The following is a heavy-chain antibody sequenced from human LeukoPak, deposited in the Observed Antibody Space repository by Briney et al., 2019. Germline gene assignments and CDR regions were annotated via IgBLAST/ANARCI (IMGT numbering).Heavy chain of an antibody. CDR2: IYHSGST. CDR1: GGSISSGGYY. Sequence: SETLSLTCTVSGGSISSGGYYWSWIRQPPGKGLEWIGYIYHSGSTYHNPSLKSRVTISVDRSKNQFSLKLSSVTAADTAVYYCARDEAPVIGWGQGTLVTVSS. J-gene: IGHJ4*02. V-gene: IGHV4-30-2*01. CDR3: ARDEAPVIG. D-gene: IGHD2-21*01.